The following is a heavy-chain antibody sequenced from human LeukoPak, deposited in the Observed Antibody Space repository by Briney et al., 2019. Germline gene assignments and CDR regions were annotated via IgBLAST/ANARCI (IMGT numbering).Heavy chain of an antibody. CDR3: ARGIAVAGTREYYYYYYMDV. CDR1: GGSISSGSYY. CDR2: IYTSGST. D-gene: IGHD6-19*01. Sequence: SETLSLTCTVSGGSISSGSYYWSWIRQPAGKGLEWIGRIYTSGSTNYNPSLKSRVTISVDTSKNQFSLKLSSVTAADTAVYYCARGIAVAGTREYYYYYYMDVWGKGTTVTISS. J-gene: IGHJ6*03. V-gene: IGHV4-61*02.